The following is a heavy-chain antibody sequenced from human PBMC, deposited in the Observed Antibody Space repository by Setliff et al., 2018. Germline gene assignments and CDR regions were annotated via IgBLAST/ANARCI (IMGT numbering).Heavy chain of an antibody. CDR1: DGSMTSGSYY. D-gene: IGHD2-2*01. J-gene: IGHJ4*02. CDR3: ARLSCSSNSCPFDY. CDR2: VYYSGTA. Sequence: SETLSLTCSVSDGSMTSGSYYWGWIRQPPGKGLEWIGSVYYSGTAYYNPSLKSRLYMSVDTSKNQSTLKVISVTAADTAVYYCARLSCSSNSCPFDYWVQGTLVTVSS. V-gene: IGHV4-39*06.